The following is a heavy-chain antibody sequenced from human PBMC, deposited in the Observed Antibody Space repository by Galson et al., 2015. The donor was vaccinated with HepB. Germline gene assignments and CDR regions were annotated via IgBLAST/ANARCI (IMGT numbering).Heavy chain of an antibody. D-gene: IGHD3-10*01. CDR1: GSGFSNYW. CDR2: IYPGDSDT. CDR3: ARQSTIYGSGRRTPEY. J-gene: IGHJ4*02. V-gene: IGHV5-51*01. Sequence: QSGAEVTKPGESLKISCKGSGSGFSNYWIAWVRQMPGKGLEWMGIIYPGDSDTRYSPSFQGQVTISADKSITTAYLQWSSLKASDTAMYYCARQSTIYGSGRRTPEYWGQGTLVTVSS.